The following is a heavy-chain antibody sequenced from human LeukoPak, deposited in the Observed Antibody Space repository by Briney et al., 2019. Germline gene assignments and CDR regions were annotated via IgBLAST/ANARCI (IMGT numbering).Heavy chain of an antibody. CDR1: RGSISSGGYY. V-gene: IGHV4-31*03. CDR3: ASSGYYSGRDAFDI. J-gene: IGHJ3*02. CDR2: LFYSGST. D-gene: IGHD3-22*01. Sequence: SQTLSLTCTVSRGSISSGGYYWSWIRQHPGKGLEWIGSLFYSGSTYYNPSLKSRVTISVDASKNQFSLKLTSVTAADTALYSCASSGYYSGRDAFDIWGQGQWSPSLQ.